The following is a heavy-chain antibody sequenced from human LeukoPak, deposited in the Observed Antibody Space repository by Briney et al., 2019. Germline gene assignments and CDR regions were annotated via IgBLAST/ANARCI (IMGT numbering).Heavy chain of an antibody. J-gene: IGHJ4*02. D-gene: IGHD6-19*01. CDR2: INPNSGGT. Sequence: ASVKVSCKASGYTFTGYYMHWVRQAPGQGLDWMGWINPNSGGTNYAQKFQGRVTMTRDTSISTAYMELSRLRSDDTAVYSCARDLSDGLIRAVADYYWGQGTLVTVSS. CDR1: GYTFTGYY. CDR3: ARDLSDGLIRAVADYY. V-gene: IGHV1-2*02.